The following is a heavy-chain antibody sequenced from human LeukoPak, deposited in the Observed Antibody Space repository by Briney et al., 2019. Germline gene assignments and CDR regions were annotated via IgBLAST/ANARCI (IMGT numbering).Heavy chain of an antibody. CDR2: IKQDGSEK. V-gene: IGHV3-7*01. J-gene: IGHJ4*02. CDR3: ATMTRPDFYFDY. D-gene: IGHD3-3*01. Sequence: GGSLRLSCAASGFTFSSYWMSWVRQAPGKGLEWVANIKQDGSEKYYVDSVKGRFIISRDNAKNSLYLQMNSLRAEDTAVYYCATMTRPDFYFDYWGQGTLVTVSS. CDR1: GFTFSSYW.